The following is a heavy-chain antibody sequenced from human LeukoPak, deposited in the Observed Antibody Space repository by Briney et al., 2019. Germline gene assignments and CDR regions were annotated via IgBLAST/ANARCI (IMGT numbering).Heavy chain of an antibody. CDR1: GGTFSSYA. D-gene: IGHD5-18*01. J-gene: IGHJ4*02. CDR3: TRGRLRGYSYGDY. Sequence: SVKVSCKASGGTFSSYAISWVRQAPGQGLEWMGGIIPIFGTANYAQKFQGRVTITADESTSTAYMELSSLRSEDTAVYYCTRGRLRGYSYGDYWGQGTLVTVSS. CDR2: IIPIFGTA. V-gene: IGHV1-69*13.